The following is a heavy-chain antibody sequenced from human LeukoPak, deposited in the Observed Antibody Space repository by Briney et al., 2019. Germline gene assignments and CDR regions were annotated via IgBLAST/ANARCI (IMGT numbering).Heavy chain of an antibody. V-gene: IGHV4-34*01. D-gene: IGHD3-22*01. CDR1: GGSFSGYY. Sequence: SETLSLTCAVYGGSFSGYYWSWLRQPPGKGLEWLGEINHSGSTNYNPSLKSRVTISVDTSKNQFSLKLSSVTAADTAVYYCARVRRGYYDSSGYYIFDYWGQGTLVTVSS. J-gene: IGHJ4*02. CDR3: ARVRRGYYDSSGYYIFDY. CDR2: INHSGST.